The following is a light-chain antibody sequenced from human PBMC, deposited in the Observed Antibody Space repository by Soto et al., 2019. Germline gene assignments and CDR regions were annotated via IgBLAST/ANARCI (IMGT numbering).Light chain of an antibody. Sequence: ELMFTQSLDTLSLSAGERPSFSCRASQSVSSSYLAWYQQKPGQAPRLLIYGASSRATGIPDRFSGSGSGTDFTLTISRLEPEDFAVYYCQQYGSSPRTFGQGTKVDIK. J-gene: IGKJ1*01. CDR1: QSVSSSY. CDR2: GAS. CDR3: QQYGSSPRT. V-gene: IGKV3-20*01.